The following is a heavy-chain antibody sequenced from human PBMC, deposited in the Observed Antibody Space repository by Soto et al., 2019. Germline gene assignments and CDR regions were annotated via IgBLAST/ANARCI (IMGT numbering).Heavy chain of an antibody. J-gene: IGHJ6*02. Sequence: SVKVSCKASGGTFSSYAISWVRQAPGQGLEWMGGIIPIFGTANYAQKFQGRVTITADESTSTAYMELSSLRSEDTAVYYCARFLRFLEWSTYYYYGMDVWGQGTTVTVSS. D-gene: IGHD3-3*01. CDR1: GGTFSSYA. CDR2: IIPIFGTA. CDR3: ARFLRFLEWSTYYYYGMDV. V-gene: IGHV1-69*13.